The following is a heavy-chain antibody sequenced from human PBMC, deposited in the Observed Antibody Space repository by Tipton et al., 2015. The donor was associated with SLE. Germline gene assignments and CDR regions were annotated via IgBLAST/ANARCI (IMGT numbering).Heavy chain of an antibody. D-gene: IGHD2-2*01. CDR1: GFTLTTYW. CDR2: IKEDGSDK. CDR3: ARDSYRLMDV. V-gene: IGHV3-7*01. J-gene: IGHJ6*02. Sequence: SLRLSCAASGFTLTTYWMTWVRPAPGKGLEWVATIKEDGSDKYYVDSLKGRFTISRDNAKNSLYLQMNSLRAEDTAGYYCARDSYRLMDVGGQGTTGTVSS.